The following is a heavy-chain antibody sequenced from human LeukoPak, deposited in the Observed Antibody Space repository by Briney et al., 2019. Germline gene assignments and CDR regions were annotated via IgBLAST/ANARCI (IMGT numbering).Heavy chain of an antibody. CDR1: GYSFTSYW. CDR3: ARRKTRAGYCSGGSCPMTNWFDP. J-gene: IGHJ5*02. V-gene: IGHV5-51*01. D-gene: IGHD2-15*01. CDR2: IYPGDSDT. Sequence: GESLKISCKGSGYSFTSYWIGWVRQMPGKGLEWMGIIYPGDSDTRYSPSFQGQVTISADKSISTAYLQWSSLKASDTAMYYCARRKTRAGYCSGGSCPMTNWFDPWGQGTLVTVSS.